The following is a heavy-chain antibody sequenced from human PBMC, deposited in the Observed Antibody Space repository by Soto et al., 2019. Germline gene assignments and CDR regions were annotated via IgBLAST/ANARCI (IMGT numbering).Heavy chain of an antibody. V-gene: IGHV3-30-3*01. D-gene: IGHD5-12*01. Sequence: QVQLVESGGGVVQPGRSLRLSCAASGFTFSSYAMHWVRQAPGKGLEWVAVISYDGSNKYYADSVKGRFTISRDNSKNTLYLQMNSLRAEDTAVYYCARRGGDDAPPFDYWGQGTLVTVSS. CDR2: ISYDGSNK. CDR1: GFTFSSYA. J-gene: IGHJ4*02. CDR3: ARRGGDDAPPFDY.